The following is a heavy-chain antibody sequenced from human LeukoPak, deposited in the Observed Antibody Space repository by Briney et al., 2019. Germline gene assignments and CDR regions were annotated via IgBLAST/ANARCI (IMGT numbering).Heavy chain of an antibody. D-gene: IGHD2-2*01. Sequence: PGGSLRLSCAASGFIFSSYSMNWVRQAPGKGLEWVSYISSSSSTIYYADSVKGRFTISRDNAKNSLYLQMNSLRAEDTAVYYCARSQYCSSTSCPMYYYYYMDVWGKGTTVTVSS. CDR1: GFIFSSYS. V-gene: IGHV3-48*01. CDR2: ISSSSSTI. J-gene: IGHJ6*03. CDR3: ARSQYCSSTSCPMYYYYYMDV.